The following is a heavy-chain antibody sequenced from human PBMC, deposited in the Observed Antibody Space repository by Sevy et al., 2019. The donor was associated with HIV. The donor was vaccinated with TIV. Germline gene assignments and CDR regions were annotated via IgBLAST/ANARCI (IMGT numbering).Heavy chain of an antibody. V-gene: IGHV3-7*01. Sequence: GGSLRLSCAASGFTFSSYWMSWVRQAPGKGLEWVANIKQDGSEKYYVDSVKGRFTISRDNAKNSLYLQMNSLRAEDTAVYYCSSSSGELSFFYYYYMDVWGKGTTVTVSS. CDR1: GFTFSSYW. CDR3: SSSSGELSFFYYYYMDV. CDR2: IKQDGSEK. J-gene: IGHJ6*03. D-gene: IGHD3-16*02.